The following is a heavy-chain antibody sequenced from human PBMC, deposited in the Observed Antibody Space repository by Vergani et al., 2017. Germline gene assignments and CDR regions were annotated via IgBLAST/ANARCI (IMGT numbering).Heavy chain of an antibody. J-gene: IGHJ3*02. CDR1: GFTFNHYA. CDR3: ARVATRVARENDAFDI. D-gene: IGHD5-12*01. CDR2: ISGSGGST. Sequence: EVQLLESGGDLVQPGGSLRLSCAASGFTFNHYAMNWVRQAPGKGLEWVSGISGSGGSTYYADSVKGRFTISRDNSKNTLYLQMNSLRAEDTAVYYCARVATRVARENDAFDIWGQGTMVTVSS. V-gene: IGHV3-23*01.